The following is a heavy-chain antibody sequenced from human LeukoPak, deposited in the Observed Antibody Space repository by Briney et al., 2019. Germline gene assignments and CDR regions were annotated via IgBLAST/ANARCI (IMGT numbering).Heavy chain of an antibody. V-gene: IGHV4-4*07. CDR2: ISASEGT. CDR1: GGSISDYL. Sequence: SETLSLTCAVSGGSISDYLWTWIRQPAGKGLEWIGQISASEGTTYNPSLKSRLTMSIDTSKNQFSLHLDSVTAADTALYYCAKDRRDVVPATDPFDSWGQGTLVTVSS. CDR3: AKDRRDVVPATDPFDS. J-gene: IGHJ4*02. D-gene: IGHD2-2*01.